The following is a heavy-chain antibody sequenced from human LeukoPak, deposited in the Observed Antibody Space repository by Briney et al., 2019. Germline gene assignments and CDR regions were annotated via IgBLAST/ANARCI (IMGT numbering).Heavy chain of an antibody. J-gene: IGHJ5*02. V-gene: IGHV3-23*01. CDR1: GFTLSTYA. CDR2: ISAGGGST. D-gene: IGHD6-13*01. CDR3: AKPPRSAADNWFDP. Sequence: PGGSLRLSCAASGFTLSTYAMNWVRQAPGKGLEGVSGISAGGGSTYYADSVKGRFTISGDNSKNTLYLQMNSLTVKDTAVYYCAKPPRSAADNWFDPWGQGTLVTVSS.